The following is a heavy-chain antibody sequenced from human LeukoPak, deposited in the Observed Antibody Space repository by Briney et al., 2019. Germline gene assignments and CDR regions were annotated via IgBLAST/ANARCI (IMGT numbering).Heavy chain of an antibody. CDR1: GGSISSGDYY. V-gene: IGHV4-30-4*01. Sequence: SETLSLTCTVSGGSISSGDYYWSWIRQPPGKGLEWIGYIYCSGSTYYNPSLKSRVTISVDTSKNQFSLKLSSVTAADTAVYYCARGGGSGSPPLDYWGQGTLVTVSS. CDR3: ARGGGSGSPPLDY. J-gene: IGHJ4*02. D-gene: IGHD3-10*01. CDR2: IYCSGST.